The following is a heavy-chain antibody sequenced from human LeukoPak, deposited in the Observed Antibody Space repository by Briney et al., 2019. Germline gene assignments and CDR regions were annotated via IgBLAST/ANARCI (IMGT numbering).Heavy chain of an antibody. J-gene: IGHJ6*03. CDR2: IKEDGSEK. V-gene: IGHV3-7*01. Sequence: GGSLRLSCAASGFTFSSYEMNWVRQAPGKGLEWVANIKEDGSEKYYVDSVKGRFTISRDNAKNSLYLQMNSLRAEDTAVYYCVRETTNWGYYYYYYYMDVWGKGTTVTVSS. CDR1: GFTFSSYE. CDR3: VRETTNWGYYYYYYYMDV. D-gene: IGHD7-27*01.